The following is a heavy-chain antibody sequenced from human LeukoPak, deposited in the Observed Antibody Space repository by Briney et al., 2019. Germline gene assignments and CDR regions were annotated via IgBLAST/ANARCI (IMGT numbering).Heavy chain of an antibody. V-gene: IGHV4-59*01. CDR2: IYYSGST. J-gene: IGHJ4*02. CDR1: GGSISNYH. Sequence: KPSETLSLTCTVSGGSISNYHWTWIRQPPGKGLEWIGYIYYSGSTNYNPSLNSRVTISVDTSKNQFSLKLSSVTAADTAVYYCERDRSEFDYWGQGTLVTVSS. CDR3: ERDRSEFDY.